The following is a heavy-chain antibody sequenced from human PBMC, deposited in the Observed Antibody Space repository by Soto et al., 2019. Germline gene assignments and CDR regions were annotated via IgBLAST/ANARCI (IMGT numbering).Heavy chain of an antibody. Sequence: SETLSLTCTVSGGSISSYYWSWIRQPPGKGLEWIGYIYYSGSTNYNPSLKSRVTISVDTSKNQFSLKLSSVTAADTAVYYCAREDIVVVPAAMNYYYYYMDVWGKGTTVTVSS. CDR3: AREDIVVVPAAMNYYYYYMDV. J-gene: IGHJ6*03. V-gene: IGHV4-59*01. D-gene: IGHD2-2*01. CDR2: IYYSGST. CDR1: GGSISSYY.